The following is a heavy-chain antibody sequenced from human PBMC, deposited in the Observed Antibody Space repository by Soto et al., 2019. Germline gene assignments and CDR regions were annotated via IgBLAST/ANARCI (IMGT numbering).Heavy chain of an antibody. J-gene: IGHJ6*02. V-gene: IGHV4-39*01. CDR3: ARHLEYSSSWGKYGMDV. CDR2: IYYSGST. D-gene: IGHD6-6*01. Sequence: SETLSLTCTVSGGSISSSSYYWGWIRQPPGKGLEWIESIYYSGSTYYNPSLKSRVTISVDTSKNQFSLKLSSVTAADTAVYYCARHLEYSSSWGKYGMDVWGQGTTVTVSS. CDR1: GGSISSSSYY.